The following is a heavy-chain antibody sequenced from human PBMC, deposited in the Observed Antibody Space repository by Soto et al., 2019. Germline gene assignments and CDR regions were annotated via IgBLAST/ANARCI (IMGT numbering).Heavy chain of an antibody. CDR2: IFVTSTPI. D-gene: IGHD3-9*01. CDR3: ARDADWAFGY. CDR1: GFSFSSYS. J-gene: IGHJ4*02. V-gene: IGHV3-48*04. Sequence: DVQLVESGGGLVQPGGSLRLSCVASGFSFSSYSMVWVCQAPGKGLEWIAYIFVTSTPIYYADSVRGRFSVSRDNTQNSLFLLMNSLRAEDTAIYYCARDADWAFGYWGQGTQVIVSS.